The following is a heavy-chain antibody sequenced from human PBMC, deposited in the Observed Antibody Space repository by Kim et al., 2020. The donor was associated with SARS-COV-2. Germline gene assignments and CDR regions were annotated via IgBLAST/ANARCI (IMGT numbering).Heavy chain of an antibody. V-gene: IGHV1-24*01. CDR3: ATGTRDSGSYFTVEAFDI. Sequence: ASVKVSCKVSGYTLTELSMHWVRQAPGKGLEWMVGFDPEDGETIYAQKFQGRVTMTEDTSTDTAYMELSSLRSEDTAVYYCATGTRDSGSYFTVEAFDIWGQGTMVTVSS. D-gene: IGHD1-26*01. CDR1: GYTLTELS. J-gene: IGHJ3*02. CDR2: FDPEDGET.